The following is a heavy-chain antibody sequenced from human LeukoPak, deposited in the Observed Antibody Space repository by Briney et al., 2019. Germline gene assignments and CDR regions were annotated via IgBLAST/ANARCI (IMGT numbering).Heavy chain of an antibody. CDR1: GFTFGSYA. CDR2: SSGSGGST. J-gene: IGHJ4*02. V-gene: IGHV3-23*01. CDR3: ANARRDGYNFYDY. D-gene: IGHD5-24*01. Sequence: GGSLRLSCAASGFTFGSYAMSWVRQAPGKGLEWVSASSGSGGSTYYADSVKGRFTISRDNSKNTLYLQMNSLRAEDTAVYYCANARRDGYNFYDYWGQGTLVTVSS.